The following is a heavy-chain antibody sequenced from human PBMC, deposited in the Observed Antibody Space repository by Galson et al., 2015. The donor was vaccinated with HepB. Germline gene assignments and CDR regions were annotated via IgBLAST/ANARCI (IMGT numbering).Heavy chain of an antibody. CDR3: AREAVAGIFYFDP. J-gene: IGHJ5*02. CDR1: GYNFTKYG. D-gene: IGHD6-19*01. Sequence: SVKVSCKASGYNFTKYGIHWARQVPGQGLEWIGWGHPVFGDSHITERLQGRVTISADTSSTTAYMEMRSLKFDDTGLYFCAREAVAGIFYFDPWGQGTLVSVSS. CDR2: GHPVFGDS. V-gene: IGHV1-18*04.